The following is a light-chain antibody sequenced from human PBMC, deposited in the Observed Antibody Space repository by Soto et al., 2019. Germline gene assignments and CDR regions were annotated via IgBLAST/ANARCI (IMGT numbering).Light chain of an antibody. Sequence: QSALTQPASVSGSPGQSITISCTGTSIDVGGYNYVSWYQQHPGKAPKLMIYEVSNRPSGVSNRFSGSKSGNTASLTISGLQAEDEADYYCSSYTSSSPYVFGTGTKVTVL. V-gene: IGLV2-14*01. CDR3: SSYTSSSPYV. J-gene: IGLJ1*01. CDR2: EVS. CDR1: SIDVGGYNY.